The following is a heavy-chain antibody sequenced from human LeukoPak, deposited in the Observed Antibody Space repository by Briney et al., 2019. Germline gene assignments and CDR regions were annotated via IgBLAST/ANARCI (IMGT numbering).Heavy chain of an antibody. CDR2: INPNSGGT. D-gene: IGHD3-22*01. CDR1: GYTFTGYY. CDR3: ARIPCRVVVITMFDC. V-gene: IGHV1-2*02. J-gene: IGHJ4*02. Sequence: ASVKVSCKASGYTFTGYYMHWVRQAPGQGLEWMGWINPNSGGTNYAQKFQGRVTMTRDTSISTAYMELSRLRSDDTAVYYCARIPCRVVVITMFDCWGQGTLVTVSS.